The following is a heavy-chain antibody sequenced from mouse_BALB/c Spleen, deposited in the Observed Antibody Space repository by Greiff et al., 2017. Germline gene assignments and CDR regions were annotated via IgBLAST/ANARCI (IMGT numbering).Heavy chain of an antibody. CDR2: INPYNGGT. V-gene: IGHV1-18*01. Sequence: EVQLQQSGPELVRPGESVKISCKASGYSFTGYTMNWVKQSHGKNLEWIGLINPYNGGTSYNQKFKGKATLTVDKSSSTAYMEILSLTSEDSAVYYCARLGHYYGSSYGAMDYWGQGTSVTVSS. J-gene: IGHJ4*01. CDR3: ARLGHYYGSSYGAMDY. CDR1: GYSFTGYT. D-gene: IGHD1-1*01.